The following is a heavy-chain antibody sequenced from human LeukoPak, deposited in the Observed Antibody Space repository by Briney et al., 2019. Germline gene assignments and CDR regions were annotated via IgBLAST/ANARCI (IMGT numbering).Heavy chain of an antibody. J-gene: IGHJ3*02. CDR1: GGSFSGYY. CDR2: INHSGST. Sequence: SETLSLTCAVYGGSFSGYYWSGIRQPPGKGREWIGEINHSGSTNYNPSLKSRVTISVDTSKNQFSLKLSSVTAADTAVYYCARENTANSSGYYSFASAFDIWGQGTMVTVSS. D-gene: IGHD3-22*01. V-gene: IGHV4-34*01. CDR3: ARENTANSSGYYSFASAFDI.